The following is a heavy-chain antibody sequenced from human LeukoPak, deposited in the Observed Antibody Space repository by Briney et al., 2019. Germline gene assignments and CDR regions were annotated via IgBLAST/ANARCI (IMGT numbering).Heavy chain of an antibody. Sequence: GSLRLSCAASGFTLSSYWMSWVRQAPGKGLEWIGEIYHSGSTNYNPSLKSRVTISVDKSKNQFSLKLSSVTAADTAVYYCAREPFLEWSAFDYWGQGTLVTVSS. CDR2: IYHSGST. V-gene: IGHV4-4*02. CDR1: GFTLSSYW. D-gene: IGHD3-3*01. CDR3: AREPFLEWSAFDY. J-gene: IGHJ4*02.